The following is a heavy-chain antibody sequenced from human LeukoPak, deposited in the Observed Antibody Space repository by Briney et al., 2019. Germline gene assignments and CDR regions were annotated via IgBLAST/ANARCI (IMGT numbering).Heavy chain of an antibody. V-gene: IGHV1-2*02. CDR1: GHTFTGYY. CDR2: INPNSGGT. D-gene: IGHD2-21*02. J-gene: IGHJ1*01. CDR3: ARGDQAYCGGDCYSSGFQH. Sequence: ASVKVSCKASGHTFTGYYMHWVRQAPGQGLEWMGWINPNSGGTNYAQKFQGRVTMTRDTSISTAYMELSRLRSDDTAVYYCARGDQAYCGGDCYSSGFQHWGQGTLVTVSS.